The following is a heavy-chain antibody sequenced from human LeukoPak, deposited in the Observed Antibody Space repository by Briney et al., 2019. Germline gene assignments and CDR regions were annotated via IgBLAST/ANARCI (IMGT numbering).Heavy chain of an antibody. J-gene: IGHJ4*02. D-gene: IGHD3-10*01. Sequence: ASVKVSCKASGYTFTSYGISWVRQAPGQGLEWMGWISAYNGNTNYAQKLQGRVTMTTDTSTSTAYTELRSLRSDDTAVYYCAREITMVRGVITYFDYWGQGTLVTVSS. V-gene: IGHV1-18*01. CDR2: ISAYNGNT. CDR3: AREITMVRGVITYFDY. CDR1: GYTFTSYG.